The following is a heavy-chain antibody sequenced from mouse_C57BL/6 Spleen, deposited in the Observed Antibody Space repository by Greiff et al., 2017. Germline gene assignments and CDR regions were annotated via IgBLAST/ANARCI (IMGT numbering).Heavy chain of an antibody. CDR1: GYAFSSYW. CDR2: IYPGDGDT. V-gene: IGHV1-80*01. CDR3: ARGSSNYAMDY. J-gene: IGHJ4*01. D-gene: IGHD6-1*01. Sequence: QVQLQQSGAELVKPGASVKISCKASGYAFSSYWMNWVKQRPGKGLEWIGQIYPGDGDTNYNGKFKGKATLTADKSSSTAYMQLSSLTSEESAVYICARGSSNYAMDYWGQGTSVTVSS.